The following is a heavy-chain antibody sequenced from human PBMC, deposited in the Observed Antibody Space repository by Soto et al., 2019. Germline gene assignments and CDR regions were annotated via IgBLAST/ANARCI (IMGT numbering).Heavy chain of an antibody. J-gene: IGHJ4*02. CDR2: IKQDGSEK. CDR1: GFTFSSYW. V-gene: IGHV3-7*01. D-gene: IGHD2-15*01. Sequence: GGSLRLSCAASGFTFSSYWMSWVRQAPGKGLEWVANIKQDGSEKYYVDSVKGRFTISRDNAKNSLYLQMNSLRAEDTAVYYCARRSARYCSGGSCYYHDYWGQGTLVTVSS. CDR3: ARRSARYCSGGSCYYHDY.